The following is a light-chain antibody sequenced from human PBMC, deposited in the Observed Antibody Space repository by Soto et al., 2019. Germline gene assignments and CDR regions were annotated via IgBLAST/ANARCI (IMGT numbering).Light chain of an antibody. CDR2: GPS. CDR1: QCFRMTY. J-gene: IGKJ1*01. V-gene: IGKV3-20*01. CDR3: QQYDSSPWT. Sequence: EIVLTQSPGTLSLSPGERATLYCRESQCFRMTYLSWYQQKPGQAPRLLIYGPSSRATGIPDRFSGSGSGTDFTLTISRLEPEDFAVYYCQQYDSSPWTFGQGTKVDIK.